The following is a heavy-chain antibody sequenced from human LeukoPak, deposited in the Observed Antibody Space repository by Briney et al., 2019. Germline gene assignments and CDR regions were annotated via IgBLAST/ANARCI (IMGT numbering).Heavy chain of an antibody. V-gene: IGHV3-23*01. CDR1: GFTFSSYA. CDR3: ARNPILGYCSSTSCYVFDY. D-gene: IGHD2-2*01. Sequence: TGGSLRLSCAASGFTFSSYAMSWVRQAPGKGLEWGSAISGSGGSTYYADSVKGRFTISRDNSKNTLYLQKNSLRAEDTAVYYCARNPILGYCSSTSCYVFDYWGQGTLVTVSS. J-gene: IGHJ4*02. CDR2: ISGSGGST.